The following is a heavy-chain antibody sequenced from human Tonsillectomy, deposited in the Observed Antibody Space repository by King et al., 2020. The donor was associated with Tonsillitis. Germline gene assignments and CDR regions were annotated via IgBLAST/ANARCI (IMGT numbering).Heavy chain of an antibody. D-gene: IGHD3-16*01. J-gene: IGHJ4*02. V-gene: IGHV1-2*02. Sequence: QLVQSGAEVKKPGASVKVSCKASGYTLTDYYIHWVRQAPGQGLEWMGWINPNSGGTKNAQKFQGRVTMTRDTSISTAYMELSRLRSDDTAVYYCARGYYDYVDYWGQGTLVTVSS. CDR1: GYTLTDYY. CDR2: INPNSGGT. CDR3: ARGYYDYVDY.